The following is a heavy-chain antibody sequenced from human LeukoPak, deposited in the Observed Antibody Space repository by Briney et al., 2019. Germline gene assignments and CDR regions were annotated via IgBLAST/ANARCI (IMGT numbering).Heavy chain of an antibody. V-gene: IGHV3-48*03. CDR2: ISSSGSPI. J-gene: IGHJ4*02. D-gene: IGHD5-24*01. CDR3: ARVGARDGY. Sequence: GGSLRLSCAASGFTFSNYEMNWVRQAPGKGLEWVSYISSSGSPINYADSVKGRFTISRDNSRNSLYLQMNSLRVEDTAVYYCARVGARDGYWGQGTLVTVSS. CDR1: GFTFSNYE.